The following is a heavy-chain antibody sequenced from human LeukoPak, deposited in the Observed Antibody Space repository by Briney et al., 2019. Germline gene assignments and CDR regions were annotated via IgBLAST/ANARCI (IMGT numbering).Heavy chain of an antibody. Sequence: GGSLRLSCAASGFTFSSYGMHWVRQAPGKGLEWVAVIWYDGSNKYYADSVKGRFTISRDNCKNTLYLQMNSLRAGDTAVYYCARESNDYYYYYGMDVWGKGTTVTVSS. J-gene: IGHJ6*04. D-gene: IGHD4/OR15-4a*01. CDR1: GFTFSSYG. CDR3: ARESNDYYYYYGMDV. V-gene: IGHV3-33*01. CDR2: IWYDGSNK.